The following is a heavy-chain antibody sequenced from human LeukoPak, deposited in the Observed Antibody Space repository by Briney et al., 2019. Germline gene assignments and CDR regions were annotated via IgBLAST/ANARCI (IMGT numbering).Heavy chain of an antibody. J-gene: IGHJ5*02. CDR3: AKEGPKYQLPNWFDP. CDR2: ISGSGGST. Sequence: TGGSLRLSCAASGFTFSSYTVSWVRQAPGKGLEWVSAISGSGGSTYYADSVKGRFTISRDNSKNTLYLQMNSLRAEDTAVYYCAKEGPKYQLPNWFDPWGQGTLVTVSS. V-gene: IGHV3-23*01. CDR1: GFTFSSYT. D-gene: IGHD2-2*01.